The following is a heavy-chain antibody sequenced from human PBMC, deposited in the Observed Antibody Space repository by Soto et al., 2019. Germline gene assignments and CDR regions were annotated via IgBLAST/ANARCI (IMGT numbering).Heavy chain of an antibody. J-gene: IGHJ4*02. CDR2: ISYDGSIK. Sequence: QVQLVESGGGVVQPGRSLRLSCAASGFTFSSHSIQWVRQAPGKGLEWVAVISYDGSIKYYTDSVKGRFTMSRDNSKNTAYLQMNSLRAEDTAVFYCAREWSTSGDLDYWGQGPLFIVSS. CDR3: AREWSTSGDLDY. CDR1: GFTFSSHS. V-gene: IGHV3-30-3*01. D-gene: IGHD3-10*01.